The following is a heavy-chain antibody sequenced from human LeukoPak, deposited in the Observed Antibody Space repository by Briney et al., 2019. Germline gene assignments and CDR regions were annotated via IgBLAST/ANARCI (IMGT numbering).Heavy chain of an antibody. D-gene: IGHD5-24*01. J-gene: IGHJ4*02. CDR1: GFTFDDYA. CDR2: ISWNSGSI. V-gene: IGHV3-9*01. Sequence: GRSLRLSCAASGFTFDDYAMHWVRQAPGKGLEWVSGISWNSGSIGYADSVKGRFTISRDNAKNSLYLQMNNVRAEDTAVYYCAREEVRSLDNWGQGTLVTVSS. CDR3: AREEVRSLDN.